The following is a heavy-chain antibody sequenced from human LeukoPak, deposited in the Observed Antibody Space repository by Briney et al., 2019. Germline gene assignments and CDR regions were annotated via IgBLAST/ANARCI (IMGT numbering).Heavy chain of an antibody. V-gene: IGHV3-48*01. CDR2: ISTTSSSTI. CDR3: ARDGGSSGYHFDY. D-gene: IGHD3-22*01. CDR1: GFTFSDYS. J-gene: IGHJ4*02. Sequence: GGSLRLSCAASGFTFSDYSMNWVRQAPGKGLEWVSYISTTSSSTIYYADSAKGRFTISRGNDTNSLYLQLKNLMAKDAAVYDCARDGGSSGYHFDYWGQGPLVTVSS.